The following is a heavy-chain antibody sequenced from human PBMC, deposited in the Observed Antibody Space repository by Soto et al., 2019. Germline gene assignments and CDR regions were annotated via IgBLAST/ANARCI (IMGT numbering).Heavy chain of an antibody. CDR2: IYHSGST. Sequence: SDTLSLTCAVSGGAISSGGYSWSWILQPPGKGLEWIGYIYHSGSTYYNPSLKSRVTISVDRSKNQFSLKLSSVTAADTAVYYCAAGGGLPRYSWGQGTLVTVSS. V-gene: IGHV4-30-2*01. CDR3: AAGGGLPRYS. J-gene: IGHJ1*01. CDR1: GGAISSGGYS. D-gene: IGHD1-1*01.